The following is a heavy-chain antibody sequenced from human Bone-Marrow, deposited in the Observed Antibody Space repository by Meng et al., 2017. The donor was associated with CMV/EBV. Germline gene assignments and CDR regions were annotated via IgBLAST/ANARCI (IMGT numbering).Heavy chain of an antibody. J-gene: IGHJ4*02. V-gene: IGHV3-30*02. D-gene: IGHD2-2*01. CDR1: GFPFSSYG. Sequence: GGPWRSSCGALGFPFSSYGMHWVRQAPGKGLEWVAFIRYDGSNKYYADSVKGRFTISRDNSKNTLYLQMNRLRAEDTAVYYCAKVGKPYCSSTSCPLDYWGQGTLVTVSS. CDR3: AKVGKPYCSSTSCPLDY. CDR2: IRYDGSNK.